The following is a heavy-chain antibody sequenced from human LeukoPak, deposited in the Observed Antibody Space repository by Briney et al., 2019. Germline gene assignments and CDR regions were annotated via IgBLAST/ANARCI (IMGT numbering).Heavy chain of an antibody. Sequence: GRSLRLSCAASGFTFSSYDMHWVRQAPGKGLEWVTVISYDGSNKYYADSVKGRFTISRDNSKNTLYLQMNSLRAEDTAVYYCARGSEGPIDYWGQGTLVTVSS. D-gene: IGHD2-15*01. CDR1: GFTFSSYD. CDR2: ISYDGSNK. V-gene: IGHV3-30-3*01. J-gene: IGHJ4*02. CDR3: ARGSEGPIDY.